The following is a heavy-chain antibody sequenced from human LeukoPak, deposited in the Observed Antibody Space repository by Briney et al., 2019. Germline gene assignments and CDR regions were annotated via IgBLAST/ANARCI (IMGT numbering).Heavy chain of an antibody. D-gene: IGHD3-10*01. CDR3: AKDRTDMVRGVDWFDP. Sequence: GGSLRLSCAASGLTVRNNFMSWVRQAPGKGLEWVSVIYSDGSTYYADSVKGRFTISRDNSKNTLYLQMNSLRAEDTAVYYCAKDRTDMVRGVDWFDPWGQGTLVTVSS. V-gene: IGHV3-53*01. CDR2: IYSDGST. J-gene: IGHJ5*02. CDR1: GLTVRNNF.